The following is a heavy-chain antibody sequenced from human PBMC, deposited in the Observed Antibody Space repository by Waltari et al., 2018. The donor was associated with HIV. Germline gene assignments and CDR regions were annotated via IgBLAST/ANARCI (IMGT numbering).Heavy chain of an antibody. J-gene: IGHJ4*02. CDR3: ARDSNTMVRAFDY. CDR1: GFTFSGSS. V-gene: IGHV3-21*01. Sequence: EVQLVESGGGLVKPGGSLSLSCAAYGFTFSGSSMHWVRQAPGKGLEWVSSISSSSSYIYYADSVKGRFTISRDNAKNSLYLQMNSLRAEDTAVYYCARDSNTMVRAFDYWGQGTLVTVSS. CDR2: ISSSSSYI. D-gene: IGHD3-10*01.